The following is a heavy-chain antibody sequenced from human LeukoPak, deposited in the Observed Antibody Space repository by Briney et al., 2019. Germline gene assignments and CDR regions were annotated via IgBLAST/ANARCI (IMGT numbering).Heavy chain of an antibody. V-gene: IGHV3-7*03. J-gene: IGHJ2*01. D-gene: IGHD6-25*01. CDR3: ARDSIGDYWYFDL. Sequence: GSLRLSCAASAFTFSTYWMSWVRQAPGKGLEWVANIKQDGSEKYYVDSVKGRFTISRDNAKNSLSLQMNSLRAEDTAVYYCARDSIGDYWYFDLWGRGTLVTVSS. CDR1: AFTFSTYW. CDR2: IKQDGSEK.